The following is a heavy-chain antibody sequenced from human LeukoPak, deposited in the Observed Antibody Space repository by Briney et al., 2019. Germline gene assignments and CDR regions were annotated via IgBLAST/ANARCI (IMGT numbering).Heavy chain of an antibody. Sequence: GGSLRHSLLASRFTLLSYAMSGVRPPAWSGLDWVCVIGCSDGKTYYADSVKGRFTISRDNSKNTRYLQMNSLRAEDTALYYCAKCETYYEGSGSYEDWFDPWGQGTLVTVSS. CDR1: RFTLLSYA. J-gene: IGHJ5*02. CDR3: AKCETYYEGSGSYEDWFDP. V-gene: IGHV3-23*01. D-gene: IGHD3-10*01. CDR2: IGCSDGKT.